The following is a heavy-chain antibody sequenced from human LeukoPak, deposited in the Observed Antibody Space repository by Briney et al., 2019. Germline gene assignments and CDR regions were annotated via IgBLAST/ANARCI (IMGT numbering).Heavy chain of an antibody. J-gene: IGHJ4*02. CDR2: ISSSGSTI. V-gene: IGHV3-11*01. CDR3: ARDHGYSYGSPHFDY. D-gene: IGHD5-18*01. CDR1: GFTFSDYY. Sequence: GGSLRLSCAASGFTFSDYYMSWIRQAPGKGLEWVSYISSSGSTIYYADAVKGRFTISRDNDKNSLYLQMNSLRAEDTAVYYCARDHGYSYGSPHFDYWGQGTLVTVSS.